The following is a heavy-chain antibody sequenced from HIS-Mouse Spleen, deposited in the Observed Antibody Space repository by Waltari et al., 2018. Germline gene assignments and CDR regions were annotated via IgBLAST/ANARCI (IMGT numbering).Heavy chain of an antibody. CDR2: IYYSGSI. CDR3: AREIPYSSSWYDWYFDL. CDR1: GGSISSSSYY. Sequence: LQLQESGPGLVKPSETLSLTCTVSGGSISSSSYYWGWIRQPPGKGLAWIGSIYYSGSISYNPPLRSRVTISVDTSKTQFSLKLSSVTAADTAVYYCAREIPYSSSWYDWYFDLWGRGTLVTVSS. D-gene: IGHD6-13*01. J-gene: IGHJ2*01. V-gene: IGHV4-39*07.